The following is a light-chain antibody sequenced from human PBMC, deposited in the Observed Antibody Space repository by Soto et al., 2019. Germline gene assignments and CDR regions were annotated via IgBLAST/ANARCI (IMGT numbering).Light chain of an antibody. CDR1: QGISSW. J-gene: IGKJ5*01. CDR3: QQGHSNPIT. Sequence: DIQMIPSPSSVSASVGDRVTVTCRASQGISSWLAWYQQKPGKAPKLMIYAASILQSGVPSRFSGSGSGTDFTLTISSLQPEDFATYYCQQGHSNPITLGQGTRLEI. CDR2: AAS. V-gene: IGKV1-12*01.